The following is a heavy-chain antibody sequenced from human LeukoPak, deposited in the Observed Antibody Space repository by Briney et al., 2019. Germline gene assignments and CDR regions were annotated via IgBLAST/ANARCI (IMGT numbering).Heavy chain of an antibody. Sequence: SETLSLTCTVSGGSISSSSYYWGWIHQPPGKGLEWIGSIYYSGSTYYNPSLKSRATISVDTSKNQLSLKLSSVTAVDTAVYYCAKSFSEAERATITAYWGQGTLVTVSS. CDR3: AKSFSEAERATITAY. CDR2: IYYSGST. V-gene: IGHV4-39*07. J-gene: IGHJ4*02. CDR1: GGSISSSSYY. D-gene: IGHD5-24*01.